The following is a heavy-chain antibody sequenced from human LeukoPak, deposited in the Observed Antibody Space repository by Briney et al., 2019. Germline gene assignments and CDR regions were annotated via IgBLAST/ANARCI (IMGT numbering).Heavy chain of an antibody. CDR2: IIPIFGTA. D-gene: IGHD3-10*01. J-gene: IGHJ4*02. V-gene: IGHV1-69*06. Sequence: ASVKVSCKASGGTFSSYAISWVRQAPGQGLEWMGGIIPIFGTANYAQKFQGRVTITADKSTSTAYMELSSLRSEDTAVYYCARDRYGSGSLPQGGNWGQGTLVTVSS. CDR1: GGTFSSYA. CDR3: ARDRYGSGSLPQGGN.